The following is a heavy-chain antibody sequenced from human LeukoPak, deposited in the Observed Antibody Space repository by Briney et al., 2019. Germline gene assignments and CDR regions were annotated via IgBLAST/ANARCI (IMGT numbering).Heavy chain of an antibody. Sequence: GGSLRLSCAASSSYAMSWVRQAPGKGLEWVSGISSSCYNTYYADSVKGRFTISRDNSKNTLYLQMNSLRVEDTAVYYCAKSNGYFEYWGQGTLVPVSS. D-gene: IGHD3-22*01. CDR3: AKSNGYFEY. V-gene: IGHV3-23*01. CDR2: ISSSCYNT. J-gene: IGHJ4*02. CDR1: SSYA.